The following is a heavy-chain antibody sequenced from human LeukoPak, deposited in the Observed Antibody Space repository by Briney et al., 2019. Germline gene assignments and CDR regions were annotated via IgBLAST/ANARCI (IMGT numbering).Heavy chain of an antibody. CDR2: IWNDGSNK. CDR3: ARGLEGFDY. V-gene: IGHV3-33*01. CDR1: GFTFSTYG. Sequence: GRSLRLSCAASGFTFSTYGMHWVRQAPGKGLEWVAVIWNDGSNKYYADSVKGRFTISRDNSKNTLYLQMNSLRAEDTAVYYCARGLEGFDYWGQGNLVTVSS. J-gene: IGHJ4*02.